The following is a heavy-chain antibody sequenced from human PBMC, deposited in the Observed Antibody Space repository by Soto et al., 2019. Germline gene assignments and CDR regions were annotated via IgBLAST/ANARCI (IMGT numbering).Heavy chain of an antibody. J-gene: IGHJ4*02. V-gene: IGHV3-53*05. CDR3: AKELRFLEWFPLGY. D-gene: IGHD3-3*01. CDR2: IYSGGST. CDR1: GFTVSSNY. Sequence: GGSLRLSCAASGFTVSSNYMSWVRQAPGKGLEWVSVIYSGGSTYYADSVKGRFTISRDNSKNTLYLQMNSLRAEDTAVYYCAKELRFLEWFPLGYWGQGTLVTVSS.